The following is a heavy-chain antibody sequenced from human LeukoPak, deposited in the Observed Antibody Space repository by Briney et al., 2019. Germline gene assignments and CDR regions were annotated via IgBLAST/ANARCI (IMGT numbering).Heavy chain of an antibody. V-gene: IGHV3-7*01. J-gene: IGHJ4*02. CDR3: ARGLHSLPRSTLDY. CDR1: GFTFISYW. CDR2: IKQDGSEK. Sequence: GGSLRLSCAASGFTFISYWMSWVRQAPGKGLEWVANIKQDGSEKYYVDSVKGRFTISRDNAKNSLYLQMNSLRAEDTAVYYCARGLHSLPRSTLDYWGQGTLVTVSS. D-gene: IGHD2-2*01.